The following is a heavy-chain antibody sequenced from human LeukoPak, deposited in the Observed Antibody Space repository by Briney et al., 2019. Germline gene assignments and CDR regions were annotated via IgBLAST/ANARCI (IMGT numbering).Heavy chain of an antibody. V-gene: IGHV1-46*01. J-gene: IGHJ3*02. D-gene: IGHD1-26*01. CDR2: INPSGGST. Sequence: ASVKVSCKASVYTFTSYYMHWLRQAPGQGLEWMGIINPSGGSTSYAQKFQGRVTMTRDTSTSTVYMELSSLRSEDTAVYYCAIAGTSDAFDIWGQGTMVTVSS. CDR3: AIAGTSDAFDI. CDR1: VYTFTSYY.